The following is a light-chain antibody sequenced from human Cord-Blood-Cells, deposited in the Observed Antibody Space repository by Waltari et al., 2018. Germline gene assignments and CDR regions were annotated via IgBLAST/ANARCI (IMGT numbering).Light chain of an antibody. CDR2: DNN. CDR1: SSNIGNNY. CDR3: GKWDSSLSVWV. V-gene: IGLV1-51*01. J-gene: IGLJ3*02. Sequence: QSVLTQPPSVSAAPGQKVTISCSGSSSNIGNNYVSWYQQLPGTAPKLLIYDNNKRPSGIPDRFSGSKSGTSATLGITGLQTGDEADYYCGKWDSSLSVWVFGGGTKLTVL.